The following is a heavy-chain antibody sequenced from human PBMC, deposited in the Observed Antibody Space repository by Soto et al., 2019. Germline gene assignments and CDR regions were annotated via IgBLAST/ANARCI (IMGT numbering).Heavy chain of an antibody. CDR1: GGSISSSSYY. CDR3: ARIVVIPAAPDYYNYYGVDV. CDR2: MYYSGST. J-gene: IGHJ6*02. Sequence: SETLSLTCTVSGGSISSSSYYWAWIRQPPGKGLEWIGNMYYSGSTYYNPSLKSRVTMSVDTSKNQFSLKLSSVTAADTSVYYCARIVVIPAAPDYYNYYGVDVWGQGTTVT. D-gene: IGHD2-2*01. V-gene: IGHV4-39*01.